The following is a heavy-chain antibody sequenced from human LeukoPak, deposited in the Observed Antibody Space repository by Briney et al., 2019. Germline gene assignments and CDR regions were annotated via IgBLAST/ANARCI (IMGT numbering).Heavy chain of an antibody. D-gene: IGHD2-21*02. CDR1: GYTFTNYG. V-gene: IGHV1-18*01. Sequence: ASVKASCKAFGYTFTNYGISWVRQAPGQGLEWMAWINANNGDTRYAQKFQGRVILTTDTPTTTAYMELRNLRSDDTAVYYCARDACVSCGGDCCHDPWGQGTLVTVSS. CDR2: INANNGDT. CDR3: ARDACVSCGGDCCHDP. J-gene: IGHJ5*02.